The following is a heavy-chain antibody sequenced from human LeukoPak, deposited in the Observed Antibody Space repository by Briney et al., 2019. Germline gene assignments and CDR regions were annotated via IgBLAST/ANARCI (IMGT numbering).Heavy chain of an antibody. CDR3: ARHPSGSSRPNLDYFDY. J-gene: IGHJ4*02. Sequence: GESLKISRKGSGYSFTSYWIGWVRQMPGKGLEWMGIIYPGDSDTRYSPSFQGQVTISADKSISTAYLQWSSLKASDTAMYYCARHPSGSSRPNLDYFDYWGQGTLVTVSS. D-gene: IGHD1-26*01. CDR1: GYSFTSYW. CDR2: IYPGDSDT. V-gene: IGHV5-51*01.